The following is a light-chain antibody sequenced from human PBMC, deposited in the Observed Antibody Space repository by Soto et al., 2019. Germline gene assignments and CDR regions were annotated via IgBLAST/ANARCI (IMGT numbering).Light chain of an antibody. CDR1: RGLLHSHGYHY. CDR3: MQVLQSPIT. CDR2: LAS. Sequence: DIVMTQSPLSLPAPPEDPPSFSSSSSRGLLHSHGYHYLDWYLQKPGQSPQLLIYLASNRASGVPDRFSGSGSGTDFTLKISRVEAEDVGVYYCMQVLQSPITFGQGTRLEIK. J-gene: IGKJ5*01. V-gene: IGKV2-28*01.